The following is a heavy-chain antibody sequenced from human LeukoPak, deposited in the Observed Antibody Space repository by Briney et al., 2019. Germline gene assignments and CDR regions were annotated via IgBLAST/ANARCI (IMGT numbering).Heavy chain of an antibody. D-gene: IGHD2-21*02. Sequence: GGSLRLSCAASGFSFSNAWMSWVRQAPGKGLEWVGRIKSKTDGGTTDYAAPVKGRFTISRDDSKNTLYLQMNSLKTEDTAVYYCTTVWNCGGDCSDAFDIWGQGTMVTVSS. CDR3: TTVWNCGGDCSDAFDI. CDR1: GFSFSNAW. J-gene: IGHJ3*02. CDR2: IKSKTDGGTT. V-gene: IGHV3-15*01.